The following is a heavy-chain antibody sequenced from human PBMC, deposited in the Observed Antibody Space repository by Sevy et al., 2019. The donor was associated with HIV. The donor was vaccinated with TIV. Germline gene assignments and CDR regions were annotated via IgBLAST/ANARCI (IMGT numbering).Heavy chain of an antibody. V-gene: IGHV3-23*01. CDR2: ISGSGGST. D-gene: IGHD2-15*01. J-gene: IGHJ5*02. CDR1: GFTFSSYA. Sequence: GGSLRLSCAASGFTFSSYAMSWVRQAPGKGLEWVSAISGSGGSTYYADSVKGRFTISRDNTKNTLYLQMTSLRAEDTAVYYWAKDRPVFCSGGSCYGNWFDPWGQGTLVTVSS. CDR3: AKDRPVFCSGGSCYGNWFDP.